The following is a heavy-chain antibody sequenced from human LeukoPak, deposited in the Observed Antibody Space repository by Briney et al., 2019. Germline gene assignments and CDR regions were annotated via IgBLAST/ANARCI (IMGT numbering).Heavy chain of an antibody. Sequence: GGSLRLSCAASGFTFSTYGMHWVRQAPGKGLDWVAVIWHDGSKTYYADSVKGRFTISRDNSKNTLYLQMNSLRAEDTAVFYCVRGSPNSGSQYGYWGQGTLVTVSS. CDR1: GFTFSTYG. CDR2: IWHDGSKT. CDR3: VRGSPNSGSQYGY. V-gene: IGHV3-33*01. D-gene: IGHD1-26*01. J-gene: IGHJ4*02.